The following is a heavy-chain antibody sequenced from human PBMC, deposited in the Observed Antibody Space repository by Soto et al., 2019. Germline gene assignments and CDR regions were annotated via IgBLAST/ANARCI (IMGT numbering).Heavy chain of an antibody. V-gene: IGHV4-34*01. Sequence: PSETLSLTCAVYGGSLRTYYWTWIRHFPGRGLEWIGEISHTGDTSYNPSLKDRVAMSVDTSRNQFSLKLRSMRAADTAMYYCSTKAGLRWGQGTLVTVSS. J-gene: IGHJ4*02. CDR2: ISHTGDT. CDR1: GGSLRTYY. CDR3: STKAGLR.